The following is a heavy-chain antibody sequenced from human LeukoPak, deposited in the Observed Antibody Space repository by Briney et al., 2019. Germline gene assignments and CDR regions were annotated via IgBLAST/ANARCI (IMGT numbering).Heavy chain of an antibody. Sequence: SVRVSCKASGLTFTISAMQWVRQARGQRLEWIGWIVVGSGYTNYAQKFQERVTVTRDMSTSTAYMELSSLRSEDTAVYYCAADTYGRDAFDIWGQGTMVTVSS. V-gene: IGHV1-58*02. CDR2: IVVGSGYT. CDR1: GLTFTISA. D-gene: IGHD3-16*01. CDR3: AADTYGRDAFDI. J-gene: IGHJ3*02.